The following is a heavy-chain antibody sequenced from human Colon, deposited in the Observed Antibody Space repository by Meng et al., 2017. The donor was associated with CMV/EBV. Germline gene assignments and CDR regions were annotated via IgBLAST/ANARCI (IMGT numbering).Heavy chain of an antibody. CDR3: ALRGLAAGTFYH. V-gene: IGHV4-59*01. CDR2: VCYNVIT. J-gene: IGHJ1*01. CDR1: DDSRHSNC. Sequence: VPLDASCPALGKPSVTLSPTSAFSDDSRHSNCRSCIRQPPGKGLELICYVCYNVITDYNPSLKSRVTISGDTSKNQFSLQVTSVTTADTAMYYCALRGLAAGTFYHWGQGTLVTVSS. D-gene: IGHD6-13*01.